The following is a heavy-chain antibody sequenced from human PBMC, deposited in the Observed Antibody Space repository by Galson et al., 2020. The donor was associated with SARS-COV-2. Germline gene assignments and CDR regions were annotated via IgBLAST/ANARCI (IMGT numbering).Heavy chain of an antibody. D-gene: IGHD1-26*01. J-gene: IGHJ4*02. CDR2: INWNGGST. CDR3: ASGWELHGALDY. CDR1: GFTFDDYG. V-gene: IGHV3-20*01. Sequence: GGSLRLSCAASGFTFDDYGMSWVRQAPGKGLEWVSGINWNGGSTGYADSVKGRFTISRDNAKNSLYLQMNSLRAEDTALYHCASGWELHGALDYWGQGTLVTVSS.